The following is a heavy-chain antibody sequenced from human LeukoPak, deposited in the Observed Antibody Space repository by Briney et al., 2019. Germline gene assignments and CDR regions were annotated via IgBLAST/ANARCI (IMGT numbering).Heavy chain of an antibody. CDR2: INHSGST. CDR1: GGSFIGYY. D-gene: IGHD3-10*01. J-gene: IGHJ5*02. Sequence: SETLSLTCAVSGGSFIGYYWSWIRQPPGKGLEWIGEINHSGSTNYNPSLKSRVTISVDTSKNQFSLKLSSVTAADTAVYYCASSSYYYGSGSYFVGRGNWFDPWGQGTLVTVSS. CDR3: ASSSYYYGSGSYFVGRGNWFDP. V-gene: IGHV4-34*01.